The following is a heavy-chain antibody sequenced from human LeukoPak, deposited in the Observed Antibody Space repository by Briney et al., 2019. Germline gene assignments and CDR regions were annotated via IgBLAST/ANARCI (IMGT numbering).Heavy chain of an antibody. CDR3: AGEYNYYIY. D-gene: IGHD1-1*01. CDR1: GFTVSNSY. V-gene: IGHV3-66*01. Sequence: TGGSLRLSCAASGFTVSNSYMNWVRQAPGKGLEWVSVIYSGGSTYYADSVKGRFTISRDNSKKTLHLQMNSLRAEDTAMYYCAGEYNYYIYWGQGTLVTVSS. CDR2: IYSGGST. J-gene: IGHJ4*02.